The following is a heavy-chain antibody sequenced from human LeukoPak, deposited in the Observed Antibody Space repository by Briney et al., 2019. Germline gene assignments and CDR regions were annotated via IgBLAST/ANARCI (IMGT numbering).Heavy chain of an antibody. CDR2: INPNSGGT. CDR1: GYTFTVYY. Sequence: GASVKVSCTASGYTFTVYYMHWMRQAPGQGLEWMGWINPNSGGTNYAQKFQGRVTMTRDTSISTAYMELSRLRSDDTAVYYCARGGQYVLHYDSSGYPPRGHWGQGTLVTVSS. J-gene: IGHJ4*02. V-gene: IGHV1-2*02. D-gene: IGHD3-22*01. CDR3: ARGGQYVLHYDSSGYPPRGH.